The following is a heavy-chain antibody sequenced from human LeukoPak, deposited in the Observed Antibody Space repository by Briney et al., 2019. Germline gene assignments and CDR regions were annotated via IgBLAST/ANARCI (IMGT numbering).Heavy chain of an antibody. V-gene: IGHV1-46*01. CDR3: ARLADYDSSGYLSY. CDR2: INPSGGSA. J-gene: IGHJ4*02. CDR1: GYTLTELS. D-gene: IGHD3-22*01. Sequence: ASVKVSCKVSGYTLTELSIHWVRQAPGQGLEWMGIINPSGGSARYAQKFQGRVTMTRDTSTSTVYMEVSSLRSEDTAVYYCARLADYDSSGYLSYWGQGTLVTVSS.